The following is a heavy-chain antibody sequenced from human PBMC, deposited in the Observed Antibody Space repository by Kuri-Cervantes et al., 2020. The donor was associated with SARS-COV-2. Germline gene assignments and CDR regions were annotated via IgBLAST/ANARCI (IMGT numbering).Heavy chain of an antibody. CDR3: AIGRGVRGVPLGQFDY. CDR1: GFTFSSYW. CDR2: ISSSSSYT. J-gene: IGHJ4*02. V-gene: IGHV3-21*05. Sequence: GGSLRHSCAASGFTFSSYWTHWVRQAPGKGREWVSYISSSSSYTNYADSVKGRFTISRDNAKNSPYLQMNSLRAEDTAVYYCAIGRGVRGVPLGQFDYWGQGTLVTVSS. D-gene: IGHD3-10*01.